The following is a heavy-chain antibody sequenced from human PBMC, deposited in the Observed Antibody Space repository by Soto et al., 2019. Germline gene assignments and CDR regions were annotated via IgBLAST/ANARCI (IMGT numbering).Heavy chain of an antibody. V-gene: IGHV3-23*01. CDR1: GFTFSSYS. CDR3: AKATTNGGWFNPFDS. D-gene: IGHD6-19*01. CDR2: LSGSGTST. Sequence: GGSLRLSCAASGFTFSSYSMNWVRQAPGKGLEWVSGLSGSGTSTYYADSVKGRFTISRDNSRDTLFLQMNSLTADDTAVYYCAKATTNGGWFNPFDSWGQGALVTVSS. J-gene: IGHJ4*02.